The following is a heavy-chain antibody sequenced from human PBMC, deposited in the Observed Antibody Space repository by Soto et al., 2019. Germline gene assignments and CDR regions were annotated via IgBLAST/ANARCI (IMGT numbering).Heavy chain of an antibody. CDR3: ARVSYYYDSSGYYYFDY. Sequence: SETLSLTCTVSGGSISSYYWSWIRQPPGKGLEWIGYIYYSGSTNYNPSLKSRVTISVDTSKNQFSLKLSSVTAADTAVYYCARVSYYYDSSGYYYFDYWGQGTLVTVSS. CDR2: IYYSGST. J-gene: IGHJ4*02. D-gene: IGHD3-22*01. CDR1: GGSISSYY. V-gene: IGHV4-59*08.